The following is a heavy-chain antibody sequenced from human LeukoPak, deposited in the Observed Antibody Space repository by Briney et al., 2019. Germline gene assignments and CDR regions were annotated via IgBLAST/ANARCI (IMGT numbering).Heavy chain of an antibody. CDR1: GGTFSSYA. CDR2: IIPIFGTA. D-gene: IGHD3-22*01. V-gene: IGHV1-69*13. CDR3: ARVNYYDSSGYWGDFDY. J-gene: IGHJ4*02. Sequence: ASVKVSCKASGGTFSSYAISWVRQAPGQGLEWMGGIIPIFGTANYAQKFQGRVTITADESTSTAYMELSSLRSEDTAVYYCARVNYYDSSGYWGDFDYWGQGTLVTVSS.